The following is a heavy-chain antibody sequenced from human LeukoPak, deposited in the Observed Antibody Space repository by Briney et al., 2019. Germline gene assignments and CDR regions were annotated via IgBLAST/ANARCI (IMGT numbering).Heavy chain of an antibody. D-gene: IGHD2/OR15-2a*01. CDR2: IKHDAREK. CDR1: GFTFSSYC. V-gene: IGHV3-7*01. J-gene: IGHJ4*02. CDR3: ARSAFPADY. Sequence: PGGSLRPSCTASGFTFSSYCMTWVRQAPGKGLEWVANIKHDAREKYYVDSVKGRFTISRDNAKNSLYLQMNSLRAEDTALYYCARSAFPADYWGQGTLVTVSS.